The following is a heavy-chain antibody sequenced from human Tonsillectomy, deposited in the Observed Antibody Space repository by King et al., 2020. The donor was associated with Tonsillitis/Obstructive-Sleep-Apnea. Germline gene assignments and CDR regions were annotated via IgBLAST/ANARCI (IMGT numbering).Heavy chain of an antibody. Sequence: VQLQQWGAGLLKPSETLSLTCAVYGGSFSGYYWSWIRQPPGKGLEWIGEINHSGSTNYNPFLKSRVTISVDTSKNQFSLKLSSVTAADTAVYYCARLMVAYYYYYMDVWGKGTTVTVSS. D-gene: IGHD2-15*01. CDR2: INHSGST. V-gene: IGHV4-34*01. J-gene: IGHJ6*03. CDR3: ARLMVAYYYYYMDV. CDR1: GGSFSGYY.